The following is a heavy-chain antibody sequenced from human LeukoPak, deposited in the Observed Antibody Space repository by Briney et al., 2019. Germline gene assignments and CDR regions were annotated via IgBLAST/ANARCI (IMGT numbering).Heavy chain of an antibody. J-gene: IGHJ6*02. CDR2: ISYDGSNK. D-gene: IGHD3-10*01. Sequence: GGSLRLSCAASGFTFSSYAMHWVRQAPGKGLEWVAVISYDGSNKYYADSVKGRFTNSRDNSKNTLYLQMNSLRAEDTAVYYCARGYPYYGSGSYYSYYYYYYGMDVWGQGTTVTVSS. V-gene: IGHV3-30-3*01. CDR1: GFTFSSYA. CDR3: ARGYPYYGSGSYYSYYYYYYGMDV.